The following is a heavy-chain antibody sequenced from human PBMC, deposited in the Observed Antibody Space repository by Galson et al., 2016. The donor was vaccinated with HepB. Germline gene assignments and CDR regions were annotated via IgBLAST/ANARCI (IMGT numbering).Heavy chain of an antibody. CDR3: AKERLVRRIFDY. CDR1: GFVFSNFG. J-gene: IGHJ4*02. V-gene: IGHV3-23*01. D-gene: IGHD1-1*01. Sequence: SLRLSCAASGFVFSNFGLSWVRQAPGKGLEWVASISTRRTTYYPDSVQGRFTISRDNSNNTLYLQMNGLRAEDTAVYYCAKERLVRRIFDYWGQGILVTVSS. CDR2: ISTRRTT.